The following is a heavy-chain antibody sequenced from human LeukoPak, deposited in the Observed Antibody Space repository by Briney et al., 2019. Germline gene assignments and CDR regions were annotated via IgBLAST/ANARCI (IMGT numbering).Heavy chain of an antibody. CDR1: GYTFTSYG. J-gene: IGHJ4*02. D-gene: IGHD3-10*01. CDR2: ISAHNGNT. V-gene: IGHV1-18*01. CDR3: ARSRLYGSGIHRSSYSFDY. Sequence: EASVKVSCKASGYTFTSYGISWVRQAPGQGLEWMGWISAHNGNTNYAQKLQGRVTMTTDTSTSTAYMELRSLRSDDTAVYYCARSRLYGSGIHRSSYSFDYWGQGTVVTVSS.